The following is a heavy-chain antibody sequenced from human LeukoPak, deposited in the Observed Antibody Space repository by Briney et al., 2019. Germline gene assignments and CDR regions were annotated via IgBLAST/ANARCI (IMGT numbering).Heavy chain of an antibody. CDR2: ISGSGGST. Sequence: GGSLRLSCAASGFTFDDYAMSWVRQAPGKGLEWVSAISGSGGSTYYADSVKGRFTISRDNSKNTLYLQMNSLRAEDTAVYYCAKDLIKTAGTIFGVVIIGLISWGQGTLVTVSS. D-gene: IGHD3-3*01. J-gene: IGHJ4*02. CDR1: GFTFDDYA. V-gene: IGHV3-23*01. CDR3: AKDLIKTAGTIFGVVIIGLIS.